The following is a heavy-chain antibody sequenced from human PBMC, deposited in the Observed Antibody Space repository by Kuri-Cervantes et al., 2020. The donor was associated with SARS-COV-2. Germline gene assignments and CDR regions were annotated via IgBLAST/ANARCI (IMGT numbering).Heavy chain of an antibody. CDR3: ARAFVVVVAAWRTGMDV. CDR1: GFTFSSYA. V-gene: IGHV3-30-3*01. D-gene: IGHD2-15*01. J-gene: IGHJ6*02. Sequence: GKSLKISCAASGFTFSSYAMHWVRQAPGKGLEWVAVISYDGSNKYYADSVKGRFTISRDNSKNTLYLQMNSLRAEDTAVYYCARAFVVVVAAWRTGMDVWGQGTTVTVSS. CDR2: ISYDGSNK.